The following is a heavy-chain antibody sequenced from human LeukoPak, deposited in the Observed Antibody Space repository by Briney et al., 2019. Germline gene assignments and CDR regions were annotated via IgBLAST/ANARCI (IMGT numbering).Heavy chain of an antibody. D-gene: IGHD1-7*01. CDR3: AARISGTYYFDY. J-gene: IGHJ4*02. CDR1: GGSFSGYY. CDR2: IYYSGST. Sequence: SETLSLTCAVYGGSFSGYYWSWIRQPPGMGLEWIGYIYYSGSTYDNPSLRSRVTISVDTSKNQFSLKLSSVTAADTAVYYCAARISGTYYFDYWGQGTLVTVSS. V-gene: IGHV4-59*06.